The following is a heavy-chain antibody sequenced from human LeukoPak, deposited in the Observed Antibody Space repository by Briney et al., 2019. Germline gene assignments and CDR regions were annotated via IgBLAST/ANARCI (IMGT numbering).Heavy chain of an antibody. CDR2: INPNSGGT. CDR1: GYTLTELS. V-gene: IGHV1-2*06. Sequence: GASVKVSCKVSGYTLTELSMHWVRQAPGQGLEWMGRINPNSGGTNYAQKFQGRVTMTRDTSISTAYMELSRLRSDDTAVYYCASMPIDGFDPWGQGTLVTVSS. CDR3: ASMPIDGFDP. J-gene: IGHJ5*02. D-gene: IGHD2-2*01.